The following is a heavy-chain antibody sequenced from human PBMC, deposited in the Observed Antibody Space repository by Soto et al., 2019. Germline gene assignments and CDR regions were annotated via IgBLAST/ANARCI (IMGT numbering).Heavy chain of an antibody. D-gene: IGHD2-15*01. J-gene: IGHJ4*02. CDR1: GFTFSSYA. CDR2: ISYDGSNK. Sequence: QVQLVESGGGVVQPGRSLRLSCAASGFTFSSYAMHWVRQAPGKGLEWVAVISYDGSNKYCADSVKGRFTISRDNSKNTLYLQMNSLRAEDTAVYYCARDKYCSGGSCYYNFDYWGQGTLVTVSS. CDR3: ARDKYCSGGSCYYNFDY. V-gene: IGHV3-30-3*01.